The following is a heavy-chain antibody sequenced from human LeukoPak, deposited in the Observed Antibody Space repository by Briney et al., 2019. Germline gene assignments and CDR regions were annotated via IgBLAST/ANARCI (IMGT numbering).Heavy chain of an antibody. D-gene: IGHD3/OR15-3a*01. Sequence: GGSLRLSCAASGFTVSSNYMSWVRQAPGKGLEWVSVIYSGGSTYYADSVKGRFTISRDNSKNTLYLQMNSLRAEDTAVYYCARERTSGAFWTPTNWFDPWGQGTLVTVSS. CDR3: ARERTSGAFWTPTNWFDP. CDR2: IYSGGST. V-gene: IGHV3-66*01. CDR1: GFTVSSNY. J-gene: IGHJ5*02.